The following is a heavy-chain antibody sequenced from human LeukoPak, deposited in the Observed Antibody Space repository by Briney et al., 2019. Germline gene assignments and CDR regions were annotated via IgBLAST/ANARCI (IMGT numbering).Heavy chain of an antibody. D-gene: IGHD3-10*01. J-gene: IGHJ4*02. CDR2: VNGDGNIT. CDR1: GFTFSSFW. CDR3: AKGFDGSGSYHALDY. V-gene: IGHV3-74*01. Sequence: PGGSLRLSCAASGFTFSSFWMHWVCQAPGKGLLWLSRVNGDGNITTYADSVRGRFTISRDNSKNTLYLQMNSLRAEDTAVYYCAKGFDGSGSYHALDYWGQGTLVTVSS.